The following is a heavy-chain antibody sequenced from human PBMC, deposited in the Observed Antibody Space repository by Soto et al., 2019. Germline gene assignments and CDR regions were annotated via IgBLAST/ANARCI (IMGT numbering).Heavy chain of an antibody. V-gene: IGHV4-39*01. CDR1: SGSISGSDYR. J-gene: IGHJ4*02. CDR2: LHSRGNG. D-gene: IGHD5-18*01. Sequence: QLELQESGPGLLKPSETLSLTCTVSSGSISGSDYRWGWIRQPPGKGLEWIGNLHSRGNGDYNPSLKSRVSMSLDTSHSQFSLTMTSVTAADTAVYYCARLDTRGPGDCWGQGTLVTVSS. CDR3: ARLDTRGPGDC.